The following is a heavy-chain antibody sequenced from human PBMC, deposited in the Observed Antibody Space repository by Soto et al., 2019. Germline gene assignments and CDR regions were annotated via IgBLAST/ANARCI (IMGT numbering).Heavy chain of an antibody. Sequence: SETLSLTCAVSGGSISGGGYSWSWIRQPPGKGLEWIGYIYHSGSTYYNPSLKSRVTISVDRSKNQFSLKLSSVTAADTAVYYCAGGIAARPLGYWGQGTLVTVSS. V-gene: IGHV4-30-2*01. D-gene: IGHD6-6*01. CDR2: IYHSGST. CDR3: AGGIAARPLGY. CDR1: GGSISGGGYS. J-gene: IGHJ4*02.